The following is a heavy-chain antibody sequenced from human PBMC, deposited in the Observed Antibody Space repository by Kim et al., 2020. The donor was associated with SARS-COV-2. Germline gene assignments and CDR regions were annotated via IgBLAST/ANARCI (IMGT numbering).Heavy chain of an antibody. CDR2: ISYDGSNK. CDR3: ARVGDYGDYVDNWFDP. Sequence: GGSLRLSCAASGFTFSSYAMHWVRQAPGKGLEWVAVISYDGSNKYYADSVKGRFTISRDNSKNTLYLQMNSLRAEDTAVYYCARVGDYGDYVDNWFDPWGQGTLVTVSS. J-gene: IGHJ5*02. V-gene: IGHV3-30*04. CDR1: GFTFSSYA. D-gene: IGHD4-17*01.